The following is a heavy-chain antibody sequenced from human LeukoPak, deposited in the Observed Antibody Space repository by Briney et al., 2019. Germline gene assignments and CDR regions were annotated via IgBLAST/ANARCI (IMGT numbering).Heavy chain of an antibody. J-gene: IGHJ4*02. Sequence: GGSLRLSFAASGFTLSNYWMSWVRQAPGKGLEWVANIKQDGSEKYYVDSVRGRFTISRDNAKNSLYLQMNSLRAEDTAVYYCARGYSSGSSCYSGYYFDYWGQGTLSPSPQ. V-gene: IGHV3-7*01. CDR2: IKQDGSEK. CDR1: GFTLSNYW. CDR3: ARGYSSGSSCYSGYYFDY. D-gene: IGHD2-15*01.